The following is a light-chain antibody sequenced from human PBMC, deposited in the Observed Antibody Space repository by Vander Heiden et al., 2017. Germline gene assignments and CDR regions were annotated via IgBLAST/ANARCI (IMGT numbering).Light chain of an antibody. V-gene: IGLV10-54*01. J-gene: IGLJ3*02. CDR2: RND. Sequence: QSEAPQPASVSRCRWQTATLTCAGNSNNVGNEGASWLQQHQGHPPKLLSYRNDGRPAGISERISASGSGTTTSLTITGLQPEDEADYYCTAGERGLSGWVFGGGTKLTVL. CDR3: TAGERGLSGWV. CDR1: SNNVGNEG.